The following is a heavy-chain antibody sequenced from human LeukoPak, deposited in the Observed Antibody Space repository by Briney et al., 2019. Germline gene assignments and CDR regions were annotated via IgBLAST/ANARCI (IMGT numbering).Heavy chain of an antibody. CDR1: GFTVSSNY. J-gene: IGHJ4*02. D-gene: IGHD3-22*01. V-gene: IGHV3-53*01. Sequence: GGSLRLSCAASGFTVSSNYMSWVRQAPGKGLEWVSVIYSGGSTYYADSVKGRFTISRDNSKNTLYLQMNSLRAEDTAVYYCARETGRYDSSGYLDYWGQGTLVTVSS. CDR2: IYSGGST. CDR3: ARETGRYDSSGYLDY.